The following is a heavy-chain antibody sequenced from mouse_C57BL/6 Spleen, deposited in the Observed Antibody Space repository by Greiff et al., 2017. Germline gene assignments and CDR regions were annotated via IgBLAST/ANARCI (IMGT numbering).Heavy chain of an antibody. CDR2: IDPEDGET. Sequence: EVQRVESGAELVKPGASVKLSCTASGFNIKDYYMHWVKQRTEQGLEWIGRIDPEDGETKYAPKFQGKATITADTSSNTAYLQLSSLTSEDTAVYYCAKDYGSSPFDYWGQGTTLTVSS. D-gene: IGHD1-1*01. CDR3: AKDYGSSPFDY. J-gene: IGHJ2*01. CDR1: GFNIKDYY. V-gene: IGHV14-2*01.